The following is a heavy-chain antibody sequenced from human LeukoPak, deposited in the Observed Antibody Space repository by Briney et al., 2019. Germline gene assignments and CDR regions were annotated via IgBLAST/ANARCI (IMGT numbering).Heavy chain of an antibody. D-gene: IGHD3-3*01. CDR2: IYSGGST. V-gene: IGHV3-66*01. J-gene: IGHJ3*02. Sequence: GGSLRLSCAASGFTVSSNYMSWVRQAPGKGLEWVSVIYSGGSTYYADSVKGRFTISRDNSKNTLYLQMNSLRAEDTAVHYCARDVLRFLEWSLGAFDIWGQGTMVTVSS. CDR1: GFTVSSNY. CDR3: ARDVLRFLEWSLGAFDI.